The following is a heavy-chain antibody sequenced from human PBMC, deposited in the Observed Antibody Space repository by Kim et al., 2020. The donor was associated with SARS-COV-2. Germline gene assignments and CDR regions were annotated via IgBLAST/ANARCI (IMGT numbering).Heavy chain of an antibody. V-gene: IGHV3-23*03. D-gene: IGHD6-19*01. CDR1: GFTFSSYA. J-gene: IGHJ4*02. Sequence: GGSLRLSCAASGFTFSSYAMNWVRQAPGKGLEWVSVICSDGSTTYYADSVKGRFTISRDNSKNTLYLQMNSLRAEDTAVYYCAKANFRRGSGGYDEYWGKGTLVTASS. CDR3: AKANFRRGSGGYDEY. CDR2: ICSDGSTT.